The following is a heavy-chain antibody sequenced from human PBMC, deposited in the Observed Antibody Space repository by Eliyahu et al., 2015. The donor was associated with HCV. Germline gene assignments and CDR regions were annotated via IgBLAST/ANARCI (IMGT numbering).Heavy chain of an antibody. V-gene: IGHV4-34*01. CDR2: XNYSGST. CDR3: ARGRSGLRPGAGVRGVPFDY. D-gene: IGHD3-10*01. Sequence: QVQLQQWGAGLLKPSETLSLTCAVYGGSFSGYXXXWIRQPPGKGLXWIGEXNYSGSTNYXPSLKSXVTISVXTSKNQFSLKLSSVTAADTAVYYCARGRSGLRPGAGVRGVPFDYWGQGTLVTVSS. J-gene: IGHJ4*02. CDR1: GGSFSGYX.